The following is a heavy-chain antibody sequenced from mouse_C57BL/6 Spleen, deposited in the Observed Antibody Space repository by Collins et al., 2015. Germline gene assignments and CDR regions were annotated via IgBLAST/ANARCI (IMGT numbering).Heavy chain of an antibody. CDR1: GYTFTSYW. CDR3: ARDNSGAEYFDY. CDR2: IDPSDSET. V-gene: IGHV1-52*01. J-gene: IGHJ2*01. D-gene: IGHD3-2*02. Sequence: QVQLQQSGPELVKPGASVKISCKASGYTFTSYWMHWVKQRPIQGLEWIGNIDPSDSETHYNQKFKDKATLTVDKSSSTAYMQLSSLTSEDSAVYFCARDNSGAEYFDYWGQGTTLTVSS.